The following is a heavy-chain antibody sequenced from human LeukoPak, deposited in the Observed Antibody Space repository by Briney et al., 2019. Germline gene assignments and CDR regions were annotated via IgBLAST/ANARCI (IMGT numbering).Heavy chain of an antibody. CDR1: GYSISSGYY. CDR3: ARMPGYSYYYMDV. Sequence: SETLSLTCTVSGYSISSGYYWGWIRQPPGKGLEWIGSIYHSGSTYYNPSLKSRVTISVDTSKNQFSLKLSSVTAADTAVYYCARMPGYSYYYMDVWGKGTTVTISS. D-gene: IGHD5-18*01. CDR2: IYHSGST. V-gene: IGHV4-38-2*02. J-gene: IGHJ6*03.